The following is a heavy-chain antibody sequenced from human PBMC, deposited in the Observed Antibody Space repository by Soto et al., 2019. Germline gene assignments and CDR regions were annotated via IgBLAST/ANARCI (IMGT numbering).Heavy chain of an antibody. Sequence: EVQLVESGGGLVKPGGSLRLSCAASGFTFSSYSMNWVRQAPGKGLEWVSSISSSSSYIYYADSVKGRFTISRDNAKNSLYLQMNSLSAEDTAVYYCARDGTAYYYDSSGMDYWGQGTLVTVSS. J-gene: IGHJ4*02. D-gene: IGHD3-22*01. V-gene: IGHV3-21*01. CDR1: GFTFSSYS. CDR2: ISSSSSYI. CDR3: ARDGTAYYYDSSGMDY.